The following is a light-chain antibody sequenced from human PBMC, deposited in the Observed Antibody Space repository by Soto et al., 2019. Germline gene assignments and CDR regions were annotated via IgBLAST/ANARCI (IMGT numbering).Light chain of an antibody. V-gene: IGKV4-1*01. CDR1: KSVLYSSNNKNY. CDR2: WAS. J-gene: IGKJ4*01. CDR3: QQYYNPPLT. Sequence: DIVMTQSPDSLAVSLGERATINCKSSKSVLYSSNNKNYLAWYQQKAGQPPKLLIYWASTRQSGVPDRFSGSGSETDFTLTISSLQAEDVAIYYCQQYYNPPLTFGGGTKVEIK.